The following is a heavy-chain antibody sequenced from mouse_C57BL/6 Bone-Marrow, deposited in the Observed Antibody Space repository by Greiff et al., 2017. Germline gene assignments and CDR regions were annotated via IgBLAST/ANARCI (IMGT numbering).Heavy chain of an antibody. V-gene: IGHV1-15*01. J-gene: IGHJ3*01. D-gene: IGHD1-1*01. Sequence: VQLQQSGAELVRPGASVTLSCKASGYTFTDYEMHWVKQTPVHGLEWIGAIYPETGGTTYNQKFKGKAKLTADKSSSTAYMELRSLTSEDSAVYYCAREARISPVVAAYWGQGTLVTVSA. CDR3: AREARISPVVAAY. CDR2: IYPETGGT. CDR1: GYTFTDYE.